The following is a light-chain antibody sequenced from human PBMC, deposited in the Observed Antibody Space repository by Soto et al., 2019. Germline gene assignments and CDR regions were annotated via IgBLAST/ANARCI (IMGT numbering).Light chain of an antibody. V-gene: IGLV2-8*01. CDR3: QSYDTNMNGYV. J-gene: IGLJ1*01. Sequence: QSALTQPPSASGSPGQSVTISCTGTSSDIGGYNSVSWYQQHPGKAPRLMIYEVNKRPSGVPDRFSGSKSGTSASLAITGLQAEDEADYYCQSYDTNMNGYVFGTGTKLTVL. CDR1: SSDIGGYNS. CDR2: EVN.